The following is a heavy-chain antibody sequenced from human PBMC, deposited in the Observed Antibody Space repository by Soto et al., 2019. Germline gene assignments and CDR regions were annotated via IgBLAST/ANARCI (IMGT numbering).Heavy chain of an antibody. J-gene: IGHJ6*02. Sequence: EVQLLESGGGLVQPGGSLRLSCAASGFTFSSYAMSWVRQAPGKGLEWVSAISGSGGSTYYADSVKGRFTISRDNSKNTLYRQMNSLRAEDTAVYYCAKATAMVPYGMDVWGQGTTVTVSS. D-gene: IGHD5-18*01. CDR1: GFTFSSYA. V-gene: IGHV3-23*01. CDR3: AKATAMVPYGMDV. CDR2: ISGSGGST.